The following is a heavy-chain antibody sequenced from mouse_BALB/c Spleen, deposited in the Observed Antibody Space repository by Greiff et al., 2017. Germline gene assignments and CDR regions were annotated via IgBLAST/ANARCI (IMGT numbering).Heavy chain of an antibody. D-gene: IGHD2-1*01. CDR3: AREYGNYGAY. CDR2: ISSGGGST. V-gene: IGHV5-12-1*01. J-gene: IGHJ3*01. Sequence: EVQVVESGGGLVKPGVSLKLSCAASGFAFSSYDMSWVRQTPEKRLEWVAYISSGGGSTYYPDTVKGRFTISRDNAKNTLYLQMSSLKSEDTAMYYCAREYGNYGAYWGQGTLVTVSA. CDR1: GFAFSSYD.